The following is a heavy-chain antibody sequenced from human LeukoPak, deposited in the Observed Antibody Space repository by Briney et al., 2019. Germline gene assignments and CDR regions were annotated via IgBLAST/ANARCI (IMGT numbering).Heavy chain of an antibody. CDR3: ARERRYGGNPEYMDV. J-gene: IGHJ6*03. CDR1: GFTVSNSY. Sequence: GGSLRLSCAASGFTVSNSYMSWVRQAPGKGLEWVSIIYSGGSTYYADFVKGRFTISRDNSKNTLYLQMNSLRVEDTAVYYCARERRYGGNPEYMDVWGKGTTVTVSS. V-gene: IGHV3-66*02. D-gene: IGHD4-23*01. CDR2: IYSGGST.